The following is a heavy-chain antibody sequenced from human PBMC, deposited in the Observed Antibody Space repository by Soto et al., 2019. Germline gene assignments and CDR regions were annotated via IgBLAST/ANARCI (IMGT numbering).Heavy chain of an antibody. D-gene: IGHD3-22*01. Sequence: GGSLRLSCAASGFTFSSYSMNWVRQAPGKGLEWVSVISNDRSNKYYADSVKGRFTISRDNSKNTLYLQMNSLRAEDTAVYYCARAWEDYYDSSGYYYAYPGPDYWGQGTLVTVSS. CDR2: ISNDRSNK. J-gene: IGHJ4*02. V-gene: IGHV3-30*03. CDR1: GFTFSSYS. CDR3: ARAWEDYYDSSGYYYAYPGPDY.